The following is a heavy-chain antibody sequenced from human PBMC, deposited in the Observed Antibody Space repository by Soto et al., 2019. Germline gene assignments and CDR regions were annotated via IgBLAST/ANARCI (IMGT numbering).Heavy chain of an antibody. V-gene: IGHV3-23*01. CDR2: ISGSGGST. CDR1: GFTFSSYS. J-gene: IGHJ3*02. CDR3: VKVPGWAVLDAFDI. D-gene: IGHD1-26*01. Sequence: EVQLLESGGGLVQPGGSLRLSCAASGFTFSSYSMSWVRQAPGKGLEWVSAISGSGGSTYYADSVKGRFTISRDNSKNTQYPQMTSLRAEDTAVYSCVKVPGWAVLDAFDIWGRGTMVTVSS.